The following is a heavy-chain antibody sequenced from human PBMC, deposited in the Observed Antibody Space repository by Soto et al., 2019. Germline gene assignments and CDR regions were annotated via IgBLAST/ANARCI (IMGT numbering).Heavy chain of an antibody. CDR1: WYTFTSYA. CDR2: INAGNGNT. Sequence: ASVKVSCMASWYTFTSYAMHWVRQAPGQKLERMGWINAGNGNTKYSQKFQGRVTITRDTSASTAYMELSSLRSEDTAVYYCAREYYDFWSGPVYYGMHVWGQGITVTVS. V-gene: IGHV1-3*01. J-gene: IGHJ6*02. CDR3: AREYYDFWSGPVYYGMHV. D-gene: IGHD3-3*01.